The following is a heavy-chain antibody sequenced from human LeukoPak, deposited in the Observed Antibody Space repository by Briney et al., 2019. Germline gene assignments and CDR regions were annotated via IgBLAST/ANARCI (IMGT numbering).Heavy chain of an antibody. CDR3: ARDAHDYSNNNWFDP. CDR2: IKQDGSEE. CDR1: GFTFSSYW. V-gene: IGHV3-7*01. J-gene: IGHJ5*02. D-gene: IGHD4-11*01. Sequence: GGSLRLSCAASGFTFSSYWMTWVRQAPGKGLEWVANIKQDGSEEYYVDSVKGRFTISRDNAKNTLYLQMNSLRAEDTAVYYCARDAHDYSNNNWFDPWGQGTLVTVSS.